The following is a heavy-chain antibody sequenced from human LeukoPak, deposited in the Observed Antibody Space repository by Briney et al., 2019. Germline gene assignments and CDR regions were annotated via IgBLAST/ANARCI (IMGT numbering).Heavy chain of an antibody. CDR3: ATTMVRGVMSDY. J-gene: IGHJ4*02. CDR2: IYTSGST. D-gene: IGHD3-10*01. CDR1: GGSISSYY. Sequence: SETLSLTCTVSGGSISSYYWSWIRQPAGKGLEWIGRIYTSGSTNYNPSLKSRVTMSVDTSKNQFSLKLGSVTAADTAVYYCATTMVRGVMSDYWGQGTLVTVSS. V-gene: IGHV4-4*07.